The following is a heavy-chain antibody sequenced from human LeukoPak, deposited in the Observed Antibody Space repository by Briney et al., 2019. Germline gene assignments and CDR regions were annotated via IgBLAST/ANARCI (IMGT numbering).Heavy chain of an antibody. CDR3: ARICSTTDCLISA. CDR2: INSDGSYT. CDR1: GFTFSSYW. Sequence: PGGSLRLSCAASGFTFSSYWMNWVRQAPGKGLVWVSRINSDGSYTSYADFVKGRFTISRDNAKNTVYLQMSSLRAEDTAVYYCARICSTTDCLISAWGQGTLVTVSS. D-gene: IGHD2-2*01. V-gene: IGHV3-74*01. J-gene: IGHJ4*02.